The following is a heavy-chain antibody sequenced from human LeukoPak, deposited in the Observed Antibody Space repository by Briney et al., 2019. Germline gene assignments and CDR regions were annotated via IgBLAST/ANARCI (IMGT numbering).Heavy chain of an antibody. D-gene: IGHD4-17*01. V-gene: IGHV3-7*05. CDR1: GFTFNSYW. CDR2: IKQDGSEK. CDR3: AREGGYGDIDS. Sequence: GGSLRLSCAASGFTFNSYWMALVRQAPGKGLEWVANIKQDGSEKYYVDSVKDRFTISRDNTENSLYLQMNSLRAEDTAVYYCAREGGYGDIDSWGQGTLVTVSS. J-gene: IGHJ4*02.